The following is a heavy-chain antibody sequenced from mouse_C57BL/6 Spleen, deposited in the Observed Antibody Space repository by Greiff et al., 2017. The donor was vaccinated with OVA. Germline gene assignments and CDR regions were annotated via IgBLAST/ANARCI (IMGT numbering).Heavy chain of an antibody. CDR1: GFNIKDDY. CDR2: IDTENGVT. Sequence: VQLQQSGAELVRPGASVKLSCTASGFNIKDDYMHWVKQRPETGLEWIGWIDTENGVTEYASKFQGQATITAVTTSNTAYLPLSSLTSEDTAVYYCTTTTVVAPWFAYWGQGTLVTVSS. D-gene: IGHD1-1*01. V-gene: IGHV14-4*01. J-gene: IGHJ3*01. CDR3: TTTTVVAPWFAY.